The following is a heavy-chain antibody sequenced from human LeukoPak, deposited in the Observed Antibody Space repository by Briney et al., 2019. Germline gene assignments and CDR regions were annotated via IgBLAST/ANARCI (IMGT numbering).Heavy chain of an antibody. CDR1: GFSFSDHA. D-gene: IGHD4-23*01. CDR3: AKDPNNYGGNSDYFDY. J-gene: IGHJ4*02. Sequence: GGSLRLSCAASGFSFSDHAMHWVRQAPGKGLEWVAVIWYDGSDKYYVDSVKGRFTVSRDNSNNTLYLQMNSLGGEDTAVYYCAKDPNNYGGNSDYFDYWGQGTLVTVSS. V-gene: IGHV3-33*06. CDR2: IWYDGSDK.